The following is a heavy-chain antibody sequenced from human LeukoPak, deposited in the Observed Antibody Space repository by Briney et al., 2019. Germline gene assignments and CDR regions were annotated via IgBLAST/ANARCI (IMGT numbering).Heavy chain of an antibody. V-gene: IGHV1-46*01. Sequence: ASVKVSCKASGYTFTSYYMHWVRQAPGQGLEWMGIINPSGGSTSYAQKFQGRVTMTRDTSTSTVYMGLSSLRSEDTAVYYCARTPVEDIVVVPAANYFDYWGQGTLVTVSS. J-gene: IGHJ4*02. D-gene: IGHD2-2*01. CDR2: INPSGGST. CDR1: GYTFTSYY. CDR3: ARTPVEDIVVVPAANYFDY.